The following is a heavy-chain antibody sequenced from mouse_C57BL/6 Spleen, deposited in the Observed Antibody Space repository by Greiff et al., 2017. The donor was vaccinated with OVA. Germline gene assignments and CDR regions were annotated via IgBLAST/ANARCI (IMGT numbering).Heavy chain of an antibody. V-gene: IGHV7-1*01. CDR1: GFTFSDFY. J-gene: IGHJ4*01. Sequence: EVKLVESGGGLVQSGRSLRLSCATSGFTFSDFYMEWVRQAPGKGLEWIAASRNKANDYTTEYSASVKGRFIVSRDTSQSILYLQMNALRAEDTAIYYCARANPYYYAMDYWGQGTSVTVSS. D-gene: IGHD6-1*01. CDR2: SRNKANDYTT. CDR3: ARANPYYYAMDY.